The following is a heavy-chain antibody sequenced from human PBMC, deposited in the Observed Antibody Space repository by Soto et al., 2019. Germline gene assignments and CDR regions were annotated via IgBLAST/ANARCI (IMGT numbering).Heavy chain of an antibody. J-gene: IGHJ4*02. D-gene: IGHD6-13*01. Sequence: EVQVLESGGGLVQPGGSLRLSCVISRLTFSNYALNWVHQAPWKGLEWVSSISGSGDTTYYADSVKGRFTISRDNSKNTLYLQMNSLRVEDTALYYCAKADYSYSWAPGDYWGQGTLVTVSS. V-gene: IGHV3-23*01. CDR1: RLTFSNYA. CDR2: ISGSGDTT. CDR3: AKADYSYSWAPGDY.